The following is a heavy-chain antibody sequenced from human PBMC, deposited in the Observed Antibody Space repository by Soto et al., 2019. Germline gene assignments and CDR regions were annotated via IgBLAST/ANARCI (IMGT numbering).Heavy chain of an antibody. CDR3: ATYWNQPG. J-gene: IGHJ4*02. D-gene: IGHD1-1*01. Sequence: HLVESGGDLVKPGGSLRLSCAASGFTFTNAWMSWFRQAPGKGPEWVGRIKSKTDGGTTDYAAPVKGRCTISRDDSKSTLYLQMNSLETEDTAVYYCATYWNQPGWGQGTLVTVSS. V-gene: IGHV3-15*01. CDR2: IKSKTDGGTT. CDR1: GFTFTNAW.